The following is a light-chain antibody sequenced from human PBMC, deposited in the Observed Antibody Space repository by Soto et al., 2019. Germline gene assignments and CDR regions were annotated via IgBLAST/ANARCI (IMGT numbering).Light chain of an antibody. V-gene: IGLV2-14*01. J-gene: IGLJ3*02. CDR2: EVT. CDR3: NSFTTSSTLL. CDR1: GSDIGAYNY. Sequence: QSALTQPASVSGFPGQSITISCTGTGSDIGAYNYVSWYQHHPGKAPKLLIHEVTNRPSGVSRRFSGSKSGNTASLTISQHRAEDEADYYCNSFTTSSTLLFGGGTKLTVL.